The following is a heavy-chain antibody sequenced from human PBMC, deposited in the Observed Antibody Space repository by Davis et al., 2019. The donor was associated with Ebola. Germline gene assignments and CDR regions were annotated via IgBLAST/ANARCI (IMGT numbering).Heavy chain of an antibody. V-gene: IGHV4-59*08. Sequence: PSETLSLTCTVSGGSISSYYWNWVRQPPGKGLDWIGYISYSGSTNYNPSLKSRVTISIDTSKNQFSLKLNSVTAADTAVYYCARHEGDTSRFDPWGQGTLVTVSS. CDR3: ARHEGDTSRFDP. CDR1: GGSISSYY. CDR2: ISYSGST. J-gene: IGHJ5*02. D-gene: IGHD5-18*01.